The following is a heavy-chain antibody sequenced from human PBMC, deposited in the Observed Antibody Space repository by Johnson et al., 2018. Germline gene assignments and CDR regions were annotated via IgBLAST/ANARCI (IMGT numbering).Heavy chain of an antibody. CDR3: TTADAVNYYYYYYGMDV. J-gene: IGHJ6*02. D-gene: IGHD5-24*01. CDR2: ISYDGSNK. V-gene: IGHV3-30*03. Sequence: VQLVETGGGVVQPGRSLRLSCAASGFTFSSYGMHWVRQAPGKGLEWVAVISYDGSNKYYADSVKGRFTISRDNSKNTLYLQMNSLKTEDTAVYYCTTADAVNYYYYYYGMDVWGQGTTVTVSS. CDR1: GFTFSSYG.